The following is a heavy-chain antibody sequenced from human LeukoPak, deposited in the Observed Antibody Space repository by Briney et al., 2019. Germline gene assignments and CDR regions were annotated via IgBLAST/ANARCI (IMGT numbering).Heavy chain of an antibody. D-gene: IGHD2-2*01. J-gene: IGHJ6*02. CDR3: ARLGTGRDIVVESDGMDV. V-gene: IGHV1-69*13. CDR2: IIPIFGTA. Sequence: ASVKASFKASGGTFSSYAISWVRQAPGQGLEWMGGIIPIFGTANYAQKFQGRVTITADESTSTAYMELSSLRSEDTAVYYCARLGTGRDIVVESDGMDVWGQGTTVTVSS. CDR1: GGTFSSYA.